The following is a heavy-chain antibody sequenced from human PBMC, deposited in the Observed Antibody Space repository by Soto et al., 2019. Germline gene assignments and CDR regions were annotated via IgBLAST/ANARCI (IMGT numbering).Heavy chain of an antibody. CDR3: ARMDGMVRGVIGWFDP. Sequence: GESLKISCKGSGYSFTSYWIGWVRQMPGKGLEWMGIIYPGDSDTRYSPSFQGQVTISADKSISTAYLQWSSLKASDTAMYYCARMDGMVRGVIGWFDPWGQGTLVTVSS. J-gene: IGHJ5*02. CDR1: GYSFTSYW. D-gene: IGHD3-10*01. CDR2: IYPGDSDT. V-gene: IGHV5-51*01.